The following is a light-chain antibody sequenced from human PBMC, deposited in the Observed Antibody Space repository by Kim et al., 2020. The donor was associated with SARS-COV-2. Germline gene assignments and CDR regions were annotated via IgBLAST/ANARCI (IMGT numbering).Light chain of an antibody. Sequence: LSPGERATLSCRASQIVTRSYVAWYQQKPGQAPRLLIHGASSRATGIPDRFSGRGSGTDFTLTITRLEPEDFAVYYCQQYGTSPCTFGQGTKLEI. CDR3: QQYGTSPCT. J-gene: IGKJ2*02. V-gene: IGKV3-20*01. CDR1: QIVTRSY. CDR2: GAS.